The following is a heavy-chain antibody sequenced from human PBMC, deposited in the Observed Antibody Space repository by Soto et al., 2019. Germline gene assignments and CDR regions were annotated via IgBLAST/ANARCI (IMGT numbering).Heavy chain of an antibody. J-gene: IGHJ4*02. CDR1: GGSISSYY. V-gene: IGHV4-59*01. Sequence: ETLSLTCTVSGGSISSYYWSWIRQPPGKGLEWIGYIYYSGSTNYNPSLKSRVTISVDTSKNQFSLKLSSVTAADTAVYYCARGGYSYGLLPLDYWGQGTLVTV. CDR2: IYYSGST. D-gene: IGHD5-18*01. CDR3: ARGGYSYGLLPLDY.